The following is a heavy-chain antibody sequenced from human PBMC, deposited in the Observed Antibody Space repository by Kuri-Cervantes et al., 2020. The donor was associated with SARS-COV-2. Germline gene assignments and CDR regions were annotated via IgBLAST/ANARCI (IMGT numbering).Heavy chain of an antibody. CDR2: INHSGST. V-gene: IGHV4-34*01. CDR3: ARHLPPSYYYDSSGYDY. CDR1: GGSFSGYY. Sequence: SQTLSLTCAAYGGSFSGYYWSWIRQPPGKGLEWIGEINHSGSTNYNPSLKSRVTVSVDTSKNQFSLKLSSVTAADTAVYYCARHLPPSYYYDSSGYDYWGQGTLVTVSS. D-gene: IGHD3-22*01. J-gene: IGHJ4*02.